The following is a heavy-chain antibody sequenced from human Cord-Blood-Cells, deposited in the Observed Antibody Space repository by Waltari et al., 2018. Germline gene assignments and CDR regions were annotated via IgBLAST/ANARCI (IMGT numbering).Heavy chain of an antibody. J-gene: IGHJ5*02. Sequence: QVQLQQWGAGLLKPSETLSLTCAVYGGSFSGYYWSWIRQPPGKGLEWIGENNHSGSTNYNPSLKSRVTISVDTSKNQFSLKLSSVTAADTAVYYCAREGSMVRGVITWFDPWGQGTLVTVSS. CDR3: AREGSMVRGVITWFDP. V-gene: IGHV4-34*01. CDR1: GGSFSGYY. CDR2: NNHSGST. D-gene: IGHD3-10*01.